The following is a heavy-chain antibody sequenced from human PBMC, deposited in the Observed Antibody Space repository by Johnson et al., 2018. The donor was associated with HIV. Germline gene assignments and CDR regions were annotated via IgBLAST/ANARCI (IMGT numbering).Heavy chain of an antibody. CDR2: ISGSGGST. CDR1: GFTFSSYA. D-gene: IGHD4-23*01. J-gene: IGHJ3*02. CDR3: ARGLRRTTVGNDAFDI. Sequence: VRLVESGGGVVQPGRSLRLSCAASGFTFSSYAMHWVRQAPGKGLEWVSAISGSGGSTYYADSVKGRFPISRDNSKNTLYLQMNSLRAEDTAVYYCARGLRRTTVGNDAFDIWGQGTMVTVSS. V-gene: IGHV3-23*04.